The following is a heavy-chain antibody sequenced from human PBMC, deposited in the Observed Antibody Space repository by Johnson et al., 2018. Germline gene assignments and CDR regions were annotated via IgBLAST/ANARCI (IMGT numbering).Heavy chain of an antibody. Sequence: VQLVQSGGGLVKXGGSLGLSCAASGFTFSSYRMNWVRQAPGKWLEWVSSIRRSSSDISHAVSVKGRFTISRDNAKHSLYLKMNSLRVEEMGVYYCARDRRTAINVVDIGGQGTMVTVSS. V-gene: IGHV3-21*01. D-gene: IGHD5-18*01. CDR1: GFTFSSYR. CDR2: IRRSSSDI. J-gene: IGHJ3*02. CDR3: ARDRRTAINVVDI.